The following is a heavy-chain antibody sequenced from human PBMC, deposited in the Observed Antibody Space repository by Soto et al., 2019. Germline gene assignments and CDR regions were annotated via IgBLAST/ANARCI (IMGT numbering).Heavy chain of an antibody. Sequence: GESLKISCXGSGYAFSSYWIAWVRQMPGKGLEWMGIIYPGDSDTRYSPSFQGRVTISVDKSITTAYLQWSSLKASDTAMYYCARGYCTATICDPWFDPWGQGTLVTVSS. V-gene: IGHV5-51*01. D-gene: IGHD2-8*02. CDR1: GYAFSSYW. CDR2: IYPGDSDT. J-gene: IGHJ5*02. CDR3: ARGYCTATICDPWFDP.